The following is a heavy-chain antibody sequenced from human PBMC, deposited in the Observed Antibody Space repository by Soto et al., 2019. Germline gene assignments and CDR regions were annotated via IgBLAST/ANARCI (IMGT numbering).Heavy chain of an antibody. D-gene: IGHD6-13*01. Sequence: QIQLVQSGGEVKKPGASVKVSCKASGYTFISYGISWVRQAPGQGLEWMGWISPYNNNTTKSAQKGQDRVTLPTETSTTQPNLELRSLTSXXXXXYYCARDDLSRSXXEFWGQG. CDR3: ARDDLSRSXXEF. V-gene: IGHV1-18*01. CDR2: ISPYNNNTT. J-gene: IGHJ4*02. CDR1: GYTFISYG.